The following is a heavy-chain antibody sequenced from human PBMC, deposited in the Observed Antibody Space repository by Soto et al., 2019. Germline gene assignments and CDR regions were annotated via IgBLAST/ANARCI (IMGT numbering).Heavy chain of an antibody. V-gene: IGHV3-23*01. CDR3: AKDKPGTTSFDC. J-gene: IGHJ4*02. Sequence: EVQLLESGGGLVQPGGSLRLSCAASGFTISSNAMYWVRQAPGKGLEWVSAISDRGDTTHYADSVKGRFTISRDTSKNTLYLQLNTLIADDTAVYYCAKDKPGTTSFDCWGQGTLVTVSS. D-gene: IGHD1-1*01. CDR1: GFTISSNA. CDR2: ISDRGDTT.